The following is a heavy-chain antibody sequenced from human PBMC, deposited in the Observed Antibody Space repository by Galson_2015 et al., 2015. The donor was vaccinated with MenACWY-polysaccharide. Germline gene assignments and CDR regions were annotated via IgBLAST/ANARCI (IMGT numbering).Heavy chain of an antibody. CDR1: GFPFSNYA. CDR3: ARVRYSTGKYQFDY. V-gene: IGHV3-23*01. CDR2: IGGSGSNT. J-gene: IGHJ4*02. Sequence: SLRLSCAASGFPFSNYAMSWVRQAPGKGLEWVSTIGGSGSNTHYADSVKGRFTISRDNSKNTLSLQMNSLRAEDTAVYYCARVRYSTGKYQFDYWGQGTLVAVSS. D-gene: IGHD2-2*01.